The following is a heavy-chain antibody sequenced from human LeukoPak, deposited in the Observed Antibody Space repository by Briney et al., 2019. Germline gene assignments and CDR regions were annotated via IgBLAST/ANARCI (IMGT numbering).Heavy chain of an antibody. CDR3: ARAGITSGWVQNMDY. D-gene: IGHD6-19*01. CDR1: GYTFTGYY. J-gene: IGHJ4*02. Sequence: ASVKVSCKASGYTFTGYYLHWVRQAPGQGLEWMGWISGYNGNTKHAQKVQGRVTMATDTSTNTAHMELRSLRSDDTAVYYCARAGITSGWVQNMDYWGQGTLVTVSS. CDR2: ISGYNGNT. V-gene: IGHV1-18*04.